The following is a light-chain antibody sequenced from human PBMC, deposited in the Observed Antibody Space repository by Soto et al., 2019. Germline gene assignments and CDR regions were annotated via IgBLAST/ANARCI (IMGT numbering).Light chain of an antibody. Sequence: EVVLTQSPCTLSLTPLEIHTLSFRASQSVSSSYLAWYQQKPGQAPRLLIYGASSRATGIPDRFSGSGSGTDFTLTISRLEPEDFAVYSCQQYGSSPTTFGQGTRLEIK. J-gene: IGKJ5*01. CDR2: GAS. CDR3: QQYGSSPTT. CDR1: QSVSSSY. V-gene: IGKV3-20*01.